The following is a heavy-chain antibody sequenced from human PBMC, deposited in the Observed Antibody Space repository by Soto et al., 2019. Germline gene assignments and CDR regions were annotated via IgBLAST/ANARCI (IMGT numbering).Heavy chain of an antibody. V-gene: IGHV3-21*01. Sequence: GGSLRLSCAASGFTFSSYSMKWVRQAPGKGLEWVSSISSSSSYIYYADSVKGRFTISRDNAKNSLYLQMNSLRAEDTAVYYCASRKDIVVVPAARYYYYGMDVWGQGTTVTVSS. CDR3: ASRKDIVVVPAARYYYYGMDV. J-gene: IGHJ6*02. D-gene: IGHD2-2*01. CDR1: GFTFSSYS. CDR2: ISSSSSYI.